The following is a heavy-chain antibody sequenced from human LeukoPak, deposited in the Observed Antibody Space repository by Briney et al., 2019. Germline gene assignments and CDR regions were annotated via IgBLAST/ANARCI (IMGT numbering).Heavy chain of an antibody. D-gene: IGHD3-9*01. CDR1: GGSISSYY. V-gene: IGHV4-59*01. J-gene: IGHJ5*02. CDR2: IYYSGST. CDR3: ARSGYYDILTGYLNWFDP. Sequence: SETLSLTCTVSGGSISSYYWSWIRQPPGKGLEWIGYIYYSGSTNYNPSLKSRVTISVDTSKNQFSLKLSSVTAADTAVYYCARSGYYDILTGYLNWFDPWGQETLVTVSS.